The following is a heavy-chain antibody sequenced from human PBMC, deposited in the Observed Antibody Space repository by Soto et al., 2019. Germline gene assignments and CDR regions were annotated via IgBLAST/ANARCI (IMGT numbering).Heavy chain of an antibody. CDR1: GGSISSSSYY. V-gene: IGHV4-39*01. D-gene: IGHD3-9*01. J-gene: IGHJ4*02. CDR3: ARGHVLRYFDWLPD. CDR2: IYYSGST. Sequence: SETLSLTCTVSGGSISSSSYYWGWIRLPPGKGLEWIGSIYYSGSTYYNPSLKSRVTISVDTSKNQFSLKLSSVTAADTAVYYCARGHVLRYFDWLPDWGQGTLVTVSS.